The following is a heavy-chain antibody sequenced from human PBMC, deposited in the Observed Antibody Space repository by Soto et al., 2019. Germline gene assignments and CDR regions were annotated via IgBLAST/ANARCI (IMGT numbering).Heavy chain of an antibody. CDR3: ARRADVPVSGIRSFDY. V-gene: IGHV5-51*01. J-gene: IGHJ4*02. Sequence: PGESLKISCKGSGYSFTRYRIGWVRQMPGKGLEWMGIIYPDDSDTRYSPSFQGQVTISADNSISTAYLQWSSLKASDTAMYYCARRADVPVSGIRSFDYWGQGTLVTVSS. CDR1: GYSFTRYR. D-gene: IGHD2-2*01. CDR2: IYPDDSDT.